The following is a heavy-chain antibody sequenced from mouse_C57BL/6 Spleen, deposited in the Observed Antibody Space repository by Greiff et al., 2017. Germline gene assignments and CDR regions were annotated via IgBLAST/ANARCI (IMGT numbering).Heavy chain of an antibody. CDR1: GFNIKDDY. CDR3: TTSILRSPFDD. CDR2: IDPETGDT. V-gene: IGHV14-4*01. J-gene: IGHJ2*01. D-gene: IGHD1-1*01. Sequence: EVQLQQSGAELVRPGASVKLSCTASGFNIKDDYMHWVKQRPEQGLEWIGWIDPETGDTEYSSTFQGKATITADTSSNTAYLQLSSLTSEDTDGYYCTTSILRSPFDDWGTGTTLTVSS.